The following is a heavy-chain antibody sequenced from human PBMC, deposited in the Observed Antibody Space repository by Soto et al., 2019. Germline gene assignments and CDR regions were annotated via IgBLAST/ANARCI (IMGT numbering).Heavy chain of an antibody. CDR2: VHYSGTI. Sequence: KASETLSLTCTVSGGSISSYYWNWIRQPPGKGLEWIGYVHYSGTINYSPSLKRRVSLSLDTSKNQFSLQLNSVTTADTAVYYCASRSDSYSYYFDYWGQGALVTVSS. D-gene: IGHD4-4*01. J-gene: IGHJ4*02. CDR1: GGSISSYY. CDR3: ASRSDSYSYYFDY. V-gene: IGHV4-59*01.